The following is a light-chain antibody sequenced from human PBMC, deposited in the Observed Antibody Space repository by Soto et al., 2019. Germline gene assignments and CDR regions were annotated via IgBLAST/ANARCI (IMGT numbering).Light chain of an antibody. Sequence: QSALTQPPSASGSPGQSVTISCTGTSSDVGGYNYVSWYQQHPGKAPKLMIYEVSKRPSGVSNRFSGSKSGNTASLTISGLQAEDEADYYCSSYTSSSIDYVFGTGTKVTVL. CDR3: SSYTSSSIDYV. V-gene: IGLV2-14*01. CDR1: SSDVGGYNY. CDR2: EVS. J-gene: IGLJ1*01.